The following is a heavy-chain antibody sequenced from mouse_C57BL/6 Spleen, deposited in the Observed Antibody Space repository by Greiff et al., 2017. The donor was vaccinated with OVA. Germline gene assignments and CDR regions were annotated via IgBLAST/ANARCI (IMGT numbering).Heavy chain of an antibody. CDR1: GYTFTSYW. Sequence: QVQLKQPGAELVKPGASVKLSCKASGYTFTSYWMYWVKQRPGQGLEWIGMIHPNSGSTNYNEKFKSKATLTVDKSSSTAYMQLSSLTTEDSAVYYCARVATGVATRYAMDYWGQGTSVTVSS. V-gene: IGHV1-64*01. CDR2: IHPNSGST. D-gene: IGHD1-1*01. J-gene: IGHJ4*01. CDR3: ARVATGVATRYAMDY.